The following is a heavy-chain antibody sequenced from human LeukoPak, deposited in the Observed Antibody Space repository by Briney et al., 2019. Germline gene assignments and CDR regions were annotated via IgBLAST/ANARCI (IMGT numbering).Heavy chain of an antibody. J-gene: IGHJ4*02. V-gene: IGHV3-23*01. CDR1: GFTFSSYA. CDR2: ISGSGGST. D-gene: IGHD2-15*01. Sequence: GGSLRLSYAASGFTFSSYAMSWVRQAPGKGLEWVSAISGSGGSTYYADSVKGRFAISRDNSKNTLYLQMSSLRADDTAVYYCAKLAGLATFDYWGQGTLVTVSS. CDR3: AKLAGLATFDY.